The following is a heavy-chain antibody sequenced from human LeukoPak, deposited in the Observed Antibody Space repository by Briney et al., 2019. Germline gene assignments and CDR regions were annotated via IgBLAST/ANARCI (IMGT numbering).Heavy chain of an antibody. CDR2: IYYSGST. J-gene: IGHJ4*02. V-gene: IGHV4-39*07. CDR1: GGSISSSSYY. CDR3: AREYSSSSPSYLDY. D-gene: IGHD6-6*01. Sequence: SETLSLTCTVSGGSISSSSYYWGWIRQPPGKGLEWIGSIYYSGSTYYNPSLKSRVAISVDTSKNQFSLKLSSVTAADTAVYYCAREYSSSSPSYLDYWGQGTLVTVSS.